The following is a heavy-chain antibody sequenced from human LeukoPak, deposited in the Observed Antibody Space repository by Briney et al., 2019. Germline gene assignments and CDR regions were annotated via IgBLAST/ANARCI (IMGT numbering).Heavy chain of an antibody. J-gene: IGHJ3*01. Sequence: ASVKVSCKVSGYTLTELSMHWVRQAPGKGLEWMGGFDPEDGETIYAQKFQGRVTMTEDTSTDTACMELSSLRSEDTAVYYCARASFPFLEWTTSIPFDVWGQGTVVIVSS. CDR1: GYTLTELS. CDR3: ARASFPFLEWTTSIPFDV. CDR2: FDPEDGET. V-gene: IGHV1-24*01. D-gene: IGHD3-3*01.